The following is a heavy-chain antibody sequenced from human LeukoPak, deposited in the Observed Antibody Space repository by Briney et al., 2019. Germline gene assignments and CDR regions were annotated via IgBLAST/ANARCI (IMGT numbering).Heavy chain of an antibody. V-gene: IGHV1-18*01. D-gene: IGHD3-9*01. CDR2: ISAYNGNT. Sequence: ASVKVSCKASGYTFTSYGISWVRQAPGQGLEWMGWISAYNGNTNYAQKLQGRVTMTTDTSTSTVYMELRSLRSDDTAVYYCARVDYDILTLDVWGKGTTVTISS. CDR1: GYTFTSYG. CDR3: ARVDYDILTLDV. J-gene: IGHJ6*04.